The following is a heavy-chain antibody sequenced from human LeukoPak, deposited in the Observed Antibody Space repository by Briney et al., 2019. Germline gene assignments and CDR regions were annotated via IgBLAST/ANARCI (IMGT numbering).Heavy chain of an antibody. CDR3: ARGYPVDY. Sequence: SSETLSLTFAFYVGSFSGYYQCGSRQPPGEGVECIGENNHSGSTNYNPSLKSRVTISVDTSKNQFSLKLNCVTAADTAVYYCARGYPVDYWGQGTLVTVSS. V-gene: IGHV4-34*01. CDR2: NNHSGST. CDR1: VGSFSGYY. J-gene: IGHJ4*02.